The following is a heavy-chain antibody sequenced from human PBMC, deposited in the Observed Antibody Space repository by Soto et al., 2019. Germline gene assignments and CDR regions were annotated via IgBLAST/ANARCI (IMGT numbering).Heavy chain of an antibody. CDR3: ARAAVEMATIPRLRVLGI. Sequence: QVQLQESGPGLMKPSETLSLTCTVSGGSISSYYWSWIRQPPGKGLEWIGYIYYSGSTNYNPSLKSRVTISVDTSKNQFSLKLSSVTAADTAVYYCARAAVEMATIPRLRVLGIWGQGTMVTVSS. J-gene: IGHJ3*02. CDR1: GGSISSYY. V-gene: IGHV4-59*08. D-gene: IGHD5-12*01. CDR2: IYYSGST.